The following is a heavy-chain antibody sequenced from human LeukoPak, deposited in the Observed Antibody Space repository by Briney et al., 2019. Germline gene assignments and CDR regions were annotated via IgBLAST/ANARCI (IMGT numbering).Heavy chain of an antibody. Sequence: SETLSLTCTFSGGSISSYYWSWVRQPPGKGLEWIGFIYYSGSTNYNPSLKSRVTISVDTSKNQFSLKLSSVTAADTAVYYCARGGYYYDSSGYWGAFDIWGQGTMVTVSS. CDR1: GGSISSYY. CDR2: IYYSGST. CDR3: ARGGYYYDSSGYWGAFDI. J-gene: IGHJ3*02. D-gene: IGHD3-22*01. V-gene: IGHV4-59*01.